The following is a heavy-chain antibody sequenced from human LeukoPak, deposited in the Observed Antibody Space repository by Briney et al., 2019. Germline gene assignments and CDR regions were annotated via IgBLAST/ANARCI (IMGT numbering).Heavy chain of an antibody. D-gene: IGHD3-22*01. CDR3: ARDLSYYDSSDYLRGAEYFQH. V-gene: IGHV4-59*12. Sequence: SETLSLTCTVSGGSIGSYYWSWIRQPPGKGLEWIGYIYYSGSTNYNPSLKSRVTISVDTSKNQFSLKLSSVTAADTAVYYCARDLSYYDSSDYLRGAEYFQHWGQGTLVTVSS. CDR2: IYYSGST. CDR1: GGSIGSYY. J-gene: IGHJ1*01.